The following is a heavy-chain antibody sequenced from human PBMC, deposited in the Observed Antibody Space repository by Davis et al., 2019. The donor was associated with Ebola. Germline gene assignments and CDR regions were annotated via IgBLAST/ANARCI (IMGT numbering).Heavy chain of an antibody. CDR1: GDSISSYF. Sequence: SDTLSLTCTASGDSISSYFWSWTRQLPGKALEWLGYISYSGSTNYNPSLKSRLTISVDTSKIQFSLKLSSVTAADTAVYYCARHQPPNYEFWSGYSYYFDYWGQGSLVTVSS. CDR2: ISYSGST. D-gene: IGHD3-3*01. CDR3: ARHQPPNYEFWSGYSYYFDY. V-gene: IGHV4-59*08. J-gene: IGHJ4*02.